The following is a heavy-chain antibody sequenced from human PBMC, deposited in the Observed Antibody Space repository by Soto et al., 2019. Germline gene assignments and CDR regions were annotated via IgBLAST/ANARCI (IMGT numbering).Heavy chain of an antibody. V-gene: IGHV1-2*02. CDR3: AIDSRGYYFYAFDM. D-gene: IGHD3-22*01. CDR1: GYTFTGDY. J-gene: IGHJ3*02. CDR2: INPNSGAT. Sequence: ASVKVSCKASGYTFTGDYMYWVRQAPGQGLEWMGWINPNSGATNYAQKFQGRVTMTRDTSISTAYMELSRLGSDDTAVYYCAIDSRGYYFYAFDMWGQGTMVTVSS.